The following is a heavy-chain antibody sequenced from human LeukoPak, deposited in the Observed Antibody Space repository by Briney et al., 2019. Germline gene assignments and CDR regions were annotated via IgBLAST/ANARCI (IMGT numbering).Heavy chain of an antibody. J-gene: IGHJ6*03. D-gene: IGHD6-19*01. Sequence: ASVKVSCQASGYTFTSYDINWVRQPTGQGLEWMGWMNPNSGNTGYAQKFQGRVTMTRNTSISTAYMELSSLRSEDTAVYYCARAGLYYYYMDAWGKGTTVTVSS. V-gene: IGHV1-8*01. CDR2: MNPNSGNT. CDR3: ARAGLYYYYMDA. CDR1: GYTFTSYD.